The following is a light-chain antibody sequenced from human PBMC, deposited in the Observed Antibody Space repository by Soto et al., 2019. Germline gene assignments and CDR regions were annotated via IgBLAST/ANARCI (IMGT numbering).Light chain of an antibody. CDR2: KAS. CDR1: QSVSDR. J-gene: IGKJ1*01. Sequence: DVQLTQSPSTLSASVGDRVTITCWSSQSVSDRLAWYQQKPGKAPKLLIYKASTLKSGVPSRFSGSGSGTEFTLTISSLQPDDFATYYCQHYNSYSEAFGQGTKVDIK. V-gene: IGKV1-5*03. CDR3: QHYNSYSEA.